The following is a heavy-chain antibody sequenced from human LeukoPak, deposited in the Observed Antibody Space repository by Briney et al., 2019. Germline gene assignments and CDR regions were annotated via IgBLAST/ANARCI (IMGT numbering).Heavy chain of an antibody. J-gene: IGHJ3*02. V-gene: IGHV3-74*01. D-gene: IGHD1-26*01. Sequence: GGSLRLSCAASGFTFSSYWMHWVRQAPGKGLVWVSRINSDGSSTSYADSVKGRFTISRDNAKNTLYLQMNSLRAEDTAVYYCARPPKSGSYSRAFDIWGQGTMVTVSS. CDR1: GFTFSSYW. CDR3: ARPPKSGSYSRAFDI. CDR2: INSDGSST.